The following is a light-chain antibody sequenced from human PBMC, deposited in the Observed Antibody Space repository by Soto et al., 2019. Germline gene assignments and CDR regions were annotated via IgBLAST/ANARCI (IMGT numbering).Light chain of an antibody. V-gene: IGLV2-14*01. CDR3: SSYTSSTTQV. J-gene: IGLJ1*01. Sequence: QSALTQPASVSGSPGQSITISCTGTSSDVGGYRYVSWYLQHPGKAPKLMIYEVSNRPSGVSDRFSGSKSGNTASLTISGLQAEAEADYYCSSYTSSTTQVFGTGTKLTVL. CDR2: EVS. CDR1: SSDVGGYRY.